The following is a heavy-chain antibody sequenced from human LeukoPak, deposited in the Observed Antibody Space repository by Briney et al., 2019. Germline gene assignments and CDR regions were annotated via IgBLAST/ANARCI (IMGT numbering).Heavy chain of an antibody. CDR1: GGSISSGGYY. D-gene: IGHD2-15*01. J-gene: IGHJ4*02. CDR2: IYYSGST. V-gene: IGHV4-31*03. Sequence: SETLSLTCTVSGGSISSGGYYWSWIRQHPGTGLEWIGYIYYSGSTYYNPSLKSRVTISVDTSKNQFSLKLSSVTAADTAVYYCASSIPDCSGGSCPYYFDYWGQGTLVTVSS. CDR3: ASSIPDCSGGSCPYYFDY.